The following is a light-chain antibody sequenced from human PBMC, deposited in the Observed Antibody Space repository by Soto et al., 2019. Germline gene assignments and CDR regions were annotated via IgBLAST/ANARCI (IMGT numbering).Light chain of an antibody. V-gene: IGKV1-5*03. CDR2: KAS. CDR3: QQYNSYSWT. J-gene: IGKJ1*01. CDR1: QSISSW. Sequence: DIQMTQSPSTLSSSVGDRVTITCRASQSISSWLAWYKQKPGKAPKLLIYKASSLESGVPSRFRGSGSGTEFTLTISSLKPDDFETYYCQQYNSYSWTFGQGTKVDIK.